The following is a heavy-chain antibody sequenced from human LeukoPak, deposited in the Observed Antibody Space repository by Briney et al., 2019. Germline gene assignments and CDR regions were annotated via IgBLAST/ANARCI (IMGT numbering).Heavy chain of an antibody. D-gene: IGHD6-19*01. Sequence: TPSETLSLTCTVSGGSISSYYWNWIRQPPGKGLEFIGYIYYSGSTNYNPSLKSRVTISVDTSKNQFSLKLSSVTAADTAVYYCARLETVAGTGYYFDYWGQGTLVTVSS. V-gene: IGHV4-59*08. CDR3: ARLETVAGTGYYFDY. CDR2: IYYSGST. J-gene: IGHJ4*02. CDR1: GGSISSYY.